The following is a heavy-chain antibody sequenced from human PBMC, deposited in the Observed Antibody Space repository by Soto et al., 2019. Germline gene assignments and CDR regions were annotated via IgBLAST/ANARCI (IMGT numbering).Heavy chain of an antibody. V-gene: IGHV3-23*01. CDR2: ISGSGGTT. J-gene: IGHJ3*02. D-gene: IGHD3-22*01. CDR3: AQRFAHSSGLDGYYI. CDR1: GFIFSSYA. Sequence: XESLRLSCAASGFIFSSYAMSWVRQAPGKGLEWVSGISGSGGTTYYGDSVKGRFIISRDNSKSTLYLQMSNLRAEDSVIYYCAQRFAHSSGLDGYYIWGQGTMVTVSS.